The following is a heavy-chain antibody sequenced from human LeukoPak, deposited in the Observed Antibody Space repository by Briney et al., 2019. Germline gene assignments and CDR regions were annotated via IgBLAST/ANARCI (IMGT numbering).Heavy chain of an antibody. Sequence: SETLSLTCTVSGGSISSGGYYWSWIRQPPGKGLEWIGYIYHSGSTYYNPSLKSRVTISVDRSKNQFSLKLSSVTAADTAVYYCARDPSILTDSPGYWGQGTLVTVSS. J-gene: IGHJ4*02. D-gene: IGHD3-9*01. CDR2: IYHSGST. V-gene: IGHV4-30-2*01. CDR3: ARDPSILTDSPGY. CDR1: GGSISSGGYY.